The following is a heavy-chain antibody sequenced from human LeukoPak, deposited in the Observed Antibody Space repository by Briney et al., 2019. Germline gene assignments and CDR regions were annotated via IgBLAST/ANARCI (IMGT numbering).Heavy chain of an antibody. Sequence: PGGSLRLSCSASGFTFTSYAMSWVRQAPGKGLEWVSSITGSGDTTYYADSVKGRFTISRDNSKNTLDLQMNSLRAEDTAVYQCARDGGSYLQPNESWGQGTLVAVSS. CDR3: ARDGGSYLQPNES. V-gene: IGHV3-23*01. CDR1: GFTFTSYA. D-gene: IGHD1-26*01. CDR2: ITGSGDTT. J-gene: IGHJ5*02.